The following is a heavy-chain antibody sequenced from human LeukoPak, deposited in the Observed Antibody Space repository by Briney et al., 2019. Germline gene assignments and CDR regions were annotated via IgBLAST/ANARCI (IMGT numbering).Heavy chain of an antibody. CDR3: VGYSSSWYRGVDY. V-gene: IGHV3-30*04. CDR1: GFTFRSYA. J-gene: IGHJ4*02. Sequence: PGRSLRLSCAASGFTFRSYAMHWVRQAPGKGLEWVAVISYDGSNKYYADSVKGRFTISRDNSKNTLYLQMNSLRAEDTAVYYCVGYSSSWYRGVDYWGQGTLVTVSS. CDR2: ISYDGSNK. D-gene: IGHD6-13*01.